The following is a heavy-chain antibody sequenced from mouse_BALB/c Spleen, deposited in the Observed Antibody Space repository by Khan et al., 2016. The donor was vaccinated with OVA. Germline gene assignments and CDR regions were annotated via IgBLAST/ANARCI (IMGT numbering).Heavy chain of an antibody. CDR1: GFSLTSYG. J-gene: IGHJ4*01. V-gene: IGHV2-6*02. CDR2: IWSDGST. CDR3: ARWFDGYSSLYAMDY. D-gene: IGHD2-3*01. Sequence: VQLQESGPGLVAPSQSLSITCTVSGFSLTSYGIHWVRQPPGKGLEWLVVIWSDGSTNYNSVLKSRLSIRKDNSKSQAFLKMNSLQTDDTAIYYCARWFDGYSSLYAMDYWGQGTSVTVSS.